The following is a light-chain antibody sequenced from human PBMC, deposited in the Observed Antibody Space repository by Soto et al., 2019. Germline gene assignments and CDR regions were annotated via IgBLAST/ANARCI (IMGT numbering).Light chain of an antibody. CDR2: DAS. Sequence: EIVLTQSPATLSLSPGERATLSCRASQSVSSYLAWYQQKPGQAPRLLIYDASNRAAGIPARFSGSGSGTDFPLTINRLEPEDFAVYYCQQRSNWPSLFTFGPGTKVDVK. V-gene: IGKV3-11*01. J-gene: IGKJ3*01. CDR1: QSVSSY. CDR3: QQRSNWPSLFT.